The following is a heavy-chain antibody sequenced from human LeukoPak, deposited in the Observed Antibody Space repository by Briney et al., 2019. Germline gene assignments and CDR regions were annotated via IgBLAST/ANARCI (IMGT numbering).Heavy chain of an antibody. CDR3: ARDVGEYCSSTNCYASHY. D-gene: IGHD2-2*01. V-gene: IGHV1-2*02. CDR2: INPNSGGT. Sequence: ASVKVSCKASGYTFTGYYMHWVRQAPGQGLEWMGWINPNSGGTNYAQKFQGGVTMTRDTSITTAYMELSSLRSDDTAVYYCARDVGEYCSSTNCYASHYWGQGTLVAVSS. J-gene: IGHJ4*02. CDR1: GYTFTGYY.